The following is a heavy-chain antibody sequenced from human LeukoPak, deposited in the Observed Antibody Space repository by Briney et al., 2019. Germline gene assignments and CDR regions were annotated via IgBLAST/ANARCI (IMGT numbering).Heavy chain of an antibody. CDR3: AKEIWPTVTTPGHTHFDY. CDR1: GFTFSTYG. Sequence: GGSLRLSCAASGFTFSTYGMHWVRQTPGKGLEWVAFIRYDGRNKYYADSVKGRFTISRDNSKNTLCLQMNSLRAEDTAVYYCAKEIWPTVTTPGHTHFDYWGQGTLVTVSS. CDR2: IRYDGRNK. J-gene: IGHJ4*02. D-gene: IGHD4-17*01. V-gene: IGHV3-30*02.